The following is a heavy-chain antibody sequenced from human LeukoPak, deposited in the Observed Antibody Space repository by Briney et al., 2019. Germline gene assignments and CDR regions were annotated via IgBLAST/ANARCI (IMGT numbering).Heavy chain of an antibody. J-gene: IGHJ4*02. V-gene: IGHV3-30-3*01. D-gene: IGHD5-12*01. CDR2: ISYDGSNK. Sequence: PGGSLRLSCAASGFTLSNSAMHWVRQAPGKGLEWVALISYDGSNKYYADSVKGRFTISRDNSNNTLYLQMSSLRAEDTAVYYCARGRSGYVGYFDYWGQGTLVTVSS. CDR1: GFTLSNSA. CDR3: ARGRSGYVGYFDY.